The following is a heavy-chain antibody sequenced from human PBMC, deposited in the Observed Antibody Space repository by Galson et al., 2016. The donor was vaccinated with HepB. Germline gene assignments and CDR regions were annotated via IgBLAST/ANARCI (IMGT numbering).Heavy chain of an antibody. J-gene: IGHJ4*02. CDR3: AKSGRYYGVDHFDY. CDR2: ISYDGSNK. V-gene: IGHV3-30*18. Sequence: QAPGKGLECVAVISYDGSNKYYADSVKGRLTISRDNSKNTLYLQMNSLRAEDTAVYYCAKSGRYYGVDHFDYWGQGTLFTVSS. D-gene: IGHD4-17*01.